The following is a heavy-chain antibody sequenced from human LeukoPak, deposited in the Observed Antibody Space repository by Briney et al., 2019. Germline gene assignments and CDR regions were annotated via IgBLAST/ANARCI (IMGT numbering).Heavy chain of an antibody. V-gene: IGHV5-51*01. D-gene: IGHD2-2*01. CDR3: ARRGYCSSTSCLPFDY. Sequence: GESLKISCKGSGYSFTSYWIGWVRQMPGKGLEWMGIIYPGDSDTRYSPSFQGQVTTSADKSISTAYLQWSSLKASDTAMYYCARRGYCSSTSCLPFDYWGQGTLVTVSS. CDR1: GYSFTSYW. CDR2: IYPGDSDT. J-gene: IGHJ4*02.